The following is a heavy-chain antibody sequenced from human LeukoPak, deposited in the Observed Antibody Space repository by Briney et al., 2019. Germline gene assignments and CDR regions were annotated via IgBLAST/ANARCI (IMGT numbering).Heavy chain of an antibody. CDR2: ISSSSSYI. CDR1: GFTFSSYS. Sequence: TGGSLRLSCAASGFTFSSYSMNWVRQAPGKGLEWVSSISSSSSYIYYADSVKGRFTISRDNAKNSLYLQMNSLRAEDTAVYYCARGGLVFNWFDPWGQGTLVTVSS. D-gene: IGHD3-16*01. CDR3: ARGGLVFNWFDP. J-gene: IGHJ5*02. V-gene: IGHV3-21*01.